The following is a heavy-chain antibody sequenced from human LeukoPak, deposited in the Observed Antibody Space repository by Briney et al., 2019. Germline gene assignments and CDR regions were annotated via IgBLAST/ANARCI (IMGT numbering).Heavy chain of an antibody. CDR2: INHSGST. CDR1: GGSFSGYY. CDR3: ARDLLVPAAIENWFDP. D-gene: IGHD2-2*01. Sequence: SETPSLTCAVYGGSFSGYYWSWIRQPPGKGLEWIGEINHSGSTNYNPSLKSRVTISVDTSKNQFSLKLSSVTAADTAVYYCARDLLVPAAIENWFDPWGQGTLVTVSS. J-gene: IGHJ5*02. V-gene: IGHV4-34*01.